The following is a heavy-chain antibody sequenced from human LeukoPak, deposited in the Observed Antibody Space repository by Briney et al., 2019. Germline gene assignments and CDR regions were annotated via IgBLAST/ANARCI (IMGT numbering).Heavy chain of an antibody. V-gene: IGHV3-49*04. J-gene: IGHJ4*02. CDR2: IRSKAYGGTT. D-gene: IGHD3-22*01. CDR1: GFTFGDYA. CDR3: TRGGSYYDSSGYCAY. Sequence: GGSLRLSCTASGFTFGDYAMSWVRQAPGEGLEWVGLIRSKAYGGTTEYAASVKGRFTISRDDYKRIAYLQMNSLKTEDTAVYYCTRGGSYYDSSGYCAYWGQGTLVTVSS.